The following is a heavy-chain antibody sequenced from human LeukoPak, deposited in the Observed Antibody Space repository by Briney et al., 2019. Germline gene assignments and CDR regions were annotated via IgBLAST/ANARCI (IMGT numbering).Heavy chain of an antibody. Sequence: GGSLRLSCAASGFTFSSNSMNWVRQAPGKGLEWVSFISGSGSYINYADSVKGRFTISRDNAKNSLYLQMNSLRAEDTAVYYCAREAYGSGSPRSCFDYWGQGTLVTVSS. D-gene: IGHD3-10*01. J-gene: IGHJ4*02. CDR1: GFTFSSNS. CDR2: ISGSGSYI. V-gene: IGHV3-21*01. CDR3: AREAYGSGSPRSCFDY.